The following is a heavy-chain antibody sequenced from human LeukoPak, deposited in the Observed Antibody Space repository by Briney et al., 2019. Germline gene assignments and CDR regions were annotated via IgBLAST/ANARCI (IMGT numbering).Heavy chain of an antibody. CDR1: GFIFRNFA. J-gene: IGHJ6*02. CDR3: AKDLRPIIVLSSYHYYGMDV. Sequence: PGGSLRLSCVASGFIFRNFAMSWVRQAPGKGLEWVSAISSSGGGTYYADSVKGRFTITRDNSKNTLDLQMTSLRAEDSAAYYCAKDLRPIIVLSSYHYYGMDVWGQGTTVTVSS. V-gene: IGHV3-23*01. D-gene: IGHD2/OR15-2a*01. CDR2: ISSSGGGT.